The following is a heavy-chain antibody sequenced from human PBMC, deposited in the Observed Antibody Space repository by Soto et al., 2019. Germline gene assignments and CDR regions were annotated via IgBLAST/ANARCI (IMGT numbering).Heavy chain of an antibody. D-gene: IGHD1-26*01. V-gene: IGHV3-48*03. J-gene: IGHJ6*02. CDR2: IDASGSTI. CDR1: GFSFSDYE. CDR3: ARSPLSGTFKYYYYAMDV. Sequence: GGSLRLSCAASGFSFSDYEINWVRQPPGRGLEWLSYIDASGSTIYYADSVEGRFTISRDNAKNSLYLQMNSLRAEDTAVYYCARSPLSGTFKYYYYAMDVWGQGTTVTVS.